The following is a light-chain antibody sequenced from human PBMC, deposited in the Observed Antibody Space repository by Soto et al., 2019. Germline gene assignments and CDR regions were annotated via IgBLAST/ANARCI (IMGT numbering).Light chain of an antibody. CDR1: QSISSW. V-gene: IGKV1-5*01. CDR3: QQYNSYIT. J-gene: IGKJ3*01. CDR2: DAS. Sequence: DIQMTQSPSTLSASVGDRVTITCRASQSISSWLAWYQQKPGKAPKLLIYDASSLESGVPSRFSGSGSGTVFTLTISCLQPDDFATYYCQQYNSYITFGPGTKVDIK.